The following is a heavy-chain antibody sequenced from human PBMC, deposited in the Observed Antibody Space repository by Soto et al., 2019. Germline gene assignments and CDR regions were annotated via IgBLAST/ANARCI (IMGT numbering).Heavy chain of an antibody. J-gene: IGHJ6*03. D-gene: IGHD6-19*01. CDR3: ARDRGVAPPVAGNTHYYYYMDV. V-gene: IGHV1-18*01. CDR1: GYSFTNYG. Sequence: QDQLVQSGGEVKKPGASVKVSCKASGYSFTNYGITWVRQAPGQGLEWMGWISAYNGDTNYAQKLQGRVTMTTDASMSTAYLELRSLRSDDTAVYYCARDRGVAPPVAGNTHYYYYMDVWGKGTTVTVSS. CDR2: ISAYNGDT.